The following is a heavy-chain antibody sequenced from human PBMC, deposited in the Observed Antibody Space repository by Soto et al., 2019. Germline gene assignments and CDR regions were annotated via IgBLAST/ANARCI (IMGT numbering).Heavy chain of an antibody. CDR2: IDTAGDT. CDR1: GFTFRNYD. J-gene: IGHJ5*02. V-gene: IGHV3-13*01. Sequence: EVQLVESGGDSVQSGGSLRLSCIASGFTFRNYDMHWVRQATGKGLEWVSVIDTAGDTYYAGSVKGRFTISREDAKNSLYLQMNSLRAGDTAVYYCVRGMGDTGYYDNWFGPWGQGTLVTVSS. CDR3: VRGMGDTGYYDNWFGP. D-gene: IGHD3-9*01.